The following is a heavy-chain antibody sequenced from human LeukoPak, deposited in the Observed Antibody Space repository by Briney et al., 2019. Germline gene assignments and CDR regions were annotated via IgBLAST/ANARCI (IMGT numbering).Heavy chain of an antibody. V-gene: IGHV1-58*02. Sequence: GASVKVSCKASGFTFTSSAMQWVRQARGQRLEWLGWIVVGSGNTNYAQKFQERVTITRDMSTSTAYMELSSLRSEDTAVYYCAADQGSGWYVWGQGTLVTVSS. J-gene: IGHJ4*02. CDR3: AADQGSGWYV. CDR2: IVVGSGNT. D-gene: IGHD6-19*01. CDR1: GFTFTSSA.